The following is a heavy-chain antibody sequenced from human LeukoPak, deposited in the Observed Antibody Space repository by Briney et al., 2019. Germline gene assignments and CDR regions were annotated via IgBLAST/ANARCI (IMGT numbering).Heavy chain of an antibody. V-gene: IGHV4-59*01. CDR2: IYYSGST. CDR3: ARSTSYYGMDV. Sequence: PSETLSLTCTVSGGSISSYYWSWIRQPPGKGLEWIGYIYYSGSTNYNPSLKSRVTISVDTSKNQFSLKLSSVTAADTAVYYCARSTSYYGMDVWGQGTTVTVSS. CDR1: GGSISSYY. D-gene: IGHD2-2*01. J-gene: IGHJ6*02.